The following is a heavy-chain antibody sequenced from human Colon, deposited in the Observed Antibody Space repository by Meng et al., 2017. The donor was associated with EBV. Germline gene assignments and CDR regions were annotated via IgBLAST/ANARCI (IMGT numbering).Heavy chain of an antibody. J-gene: IGHJ5*02. Sequence: QVQPQESGPGLVKPSATLSLTCTFSGDSVATGRYYWSWIRQPPGKGLEWIAYIYYIGGTNYNPSLKSRLTISLDTSKNQFSLSLRSVTAADTAVYYCARVSGRSFDPWGQGTLVTVSS. D-gene: IGHD3-10*01. V-gene: IGHV4-61*01. CDR2: IYYIGGT. CDR1: GDSVATGRYY. CDR3: ARVSGRSFDP.